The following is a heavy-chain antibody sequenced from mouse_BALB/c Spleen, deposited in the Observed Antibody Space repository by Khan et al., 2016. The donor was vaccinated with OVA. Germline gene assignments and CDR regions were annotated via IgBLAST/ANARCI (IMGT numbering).Heavy chain of an antibody. CDR1: GFNIKDSY. J-gene: IGHJ2*01. CDR3: ARKARN. V-gene: IGHV14-3*02. CDR2: IDPTNGNT. Sequence: VQLKESGAELVKPGATVKLSCTASGFNIKDSYIHWLKQWPGQGLEWIGRIDPTNGNTKYNPNFQGKATLTADTSSNTAYMQLSSLTSEDTAVYCCARKARNWGQGTTLTVSS.